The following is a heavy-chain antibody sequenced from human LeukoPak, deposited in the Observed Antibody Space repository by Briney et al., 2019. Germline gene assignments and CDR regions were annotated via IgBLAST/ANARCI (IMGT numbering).Heavy chain of an antibody. CDR3: ARDYYGLGTYYNAYYGMDV. V-gene: IGHV3-33*01. CDR2: IWYDGSNK. Sequence: PGGSLRLSCAASGFTFSSYGMHWVRQAPGKGLEWVAVIWYDGSNKYYADSVKGRFTISRDNSKNTLYLQMNSLRAEDTAVYYCARDYYGLGTYYNAYYGMDVWGQGTTVTVSS. CDR1: GFTFSSYG. D-gene: IGHD3-10*01. J-gene: IGHJ6*02.